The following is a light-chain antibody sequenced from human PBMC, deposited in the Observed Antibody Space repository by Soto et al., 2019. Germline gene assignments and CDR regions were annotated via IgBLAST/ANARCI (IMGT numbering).Light chain of an antibody. CDR1: QGISNY. J-gene: IGKJ1*01. CDR2: AAS. CDR3: QKYNSAPRT. V-gene: IGKV1-27*01. Sequence: IQRSQSRSSLSASVGDRVTITCRASQGISNYLAWYQQKPGKVPKLLIYAASTLQSGVPSRFSGSGSGTDFTLTISSLQPEDVATYYCQKYNSAPRTFGQGTKVDIK.